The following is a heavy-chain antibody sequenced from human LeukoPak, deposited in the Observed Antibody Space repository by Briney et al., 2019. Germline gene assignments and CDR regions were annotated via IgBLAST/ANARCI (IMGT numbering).Heavy chain of an antibody. CDR1: GFTFSNYA. J-gene: IGHJ4*02. Sequence: GGSLRLSCAVSGFTFSNYAISWVRQAPGKGLEWVSSISGSGDTTYYADPVKGRFTISRDNAKNSLYLQMNSLRAEDTAVYYCARGYCSGGSCYLYFDYWGQGTLVTVSS. CDR3: ARGYCSGGSCYLYFDY. D-gene: IGHD2-15*01. V-gene: IGHV3-23*01. CDR2: ISGSGDTT.